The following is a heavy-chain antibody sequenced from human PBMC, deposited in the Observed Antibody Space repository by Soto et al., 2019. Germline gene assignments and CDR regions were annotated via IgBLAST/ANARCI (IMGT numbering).Heavy chain of an antibody. CDR2: INAGNGHT. Sequence: VQLVQSGAEVKKPGDSVKVSCKASGYTFTSYAMHWVRQAPGQRLERMGWINAGNGHTKYSQKFQGRVTITRDTSASTAYMELTSLRSEDTAVYYCARSSGFYYVDYWGQGTLVTVSS. D-gene: IGHD3-22*01. J-gene: IGHJ4*02. CDR1: GYTFTSYA. V-gene: IGHV1-3*01. CDR3: ARSSGFYYVDY.